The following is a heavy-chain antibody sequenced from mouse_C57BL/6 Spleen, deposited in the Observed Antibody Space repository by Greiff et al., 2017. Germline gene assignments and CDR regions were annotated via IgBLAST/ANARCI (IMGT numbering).Heavy chain of an antibody. J-gene: IGHJ4*01. Sequence: EVQRVESGGGLVKPGGSLKLSCAASGFTFSSYAMSWVRQTPEKRLEWVATISDGGSYTYYPDNVKGRFTISRDNAKNNLYLQMSHLKSEDTAMYYCAREPHAPYAMDYGGQGTSVTVSS. V-gene: IGHV5-4*01. CDR2: ISDGGSYT. CDR3: AREPHAPYAMDY. CDR1: GFTFSSYA.